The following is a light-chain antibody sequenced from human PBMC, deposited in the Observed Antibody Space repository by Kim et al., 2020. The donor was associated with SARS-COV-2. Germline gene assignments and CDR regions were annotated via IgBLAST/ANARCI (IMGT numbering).Light chain of an antibody. J-gene: IGKJ2*01. CDR1: QSVTSN. Sequence: EIVMTQSPATLSVSPGERATLSCRASQSVTSNLAWYQQRPGQAPRLLIYGASIRATGIPDRFSGSGSGTEFTLTISSLQPEDFALYYCQQYNRWPPYIFGQGTKLAI. CDR3: QQYNRWPPYI. CDR2: GAS. V-gene: IGKV3-15*01.